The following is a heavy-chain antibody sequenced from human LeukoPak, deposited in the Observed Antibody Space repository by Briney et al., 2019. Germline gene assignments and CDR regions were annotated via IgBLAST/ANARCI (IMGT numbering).Heavy chain of an antibody. D-gene: IGHD3-22*01. CDR3: ARVPYDSSGLSTLDAFDI. CDR2: INHSGST. Sequence: PSETLSLTCTVSGGSISGADYYWSWIRQPPGKGLEWIGEINHSGSTNYNPSLKSRVTISVDTSKNQFSLKLSSVTAADTAVYYCARVPYDSSGLSTLDAFDIWGQGTMVTVSS. J-gene: IGHJ3*02. CDR1: GGSISGADYY. V-gene: IGHV4-34*01.